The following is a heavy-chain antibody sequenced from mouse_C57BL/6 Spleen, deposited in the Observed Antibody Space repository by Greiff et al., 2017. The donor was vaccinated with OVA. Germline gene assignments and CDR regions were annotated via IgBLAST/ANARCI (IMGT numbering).Heavy chain of an antibody. Sequence: VQLQQPGAELVKPGASVKLSCKASGYTFTSYWMHWVKQRPGQGLEWIGMIHPNSGSTNYNEKFKSKATLTVDKSSSTAYMQLSSLTSEDSAVYYCARSLGRGYFDVWGTGTTVTVSS. CDR3: ARSLGRGYFDV. CDR2: IHPNSGST. D-gene: IGHD4-1*01. J-gene: IGHJ1*03. CDR1: GYTFTSYW. V-gene: IGHV1-64*01.